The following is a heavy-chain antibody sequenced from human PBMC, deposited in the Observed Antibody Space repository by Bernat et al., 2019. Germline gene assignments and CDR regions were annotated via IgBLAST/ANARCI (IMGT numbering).Heavy chain of an antibody. CDR2: MDSSGSST. Sequence: EVQLVESGGGVVRPGGSLRLSCAASGFTFDDYGMSWVRQAPGKGLEWVSRMDSSGSSTPYADSVKGRFTISRDNAKNTLYLQMNSLRAEDTAVYYCARDLLCRQHWPGNWFDPWGQGTLVTVSS. D-gene: IGHD6-13*01. CDR3: ARDLLCRQHWPGNWFDP. J-gene: IGHJ5*02. CDR1: GFTFDDYG. V-gene: IGHV3-20*04.